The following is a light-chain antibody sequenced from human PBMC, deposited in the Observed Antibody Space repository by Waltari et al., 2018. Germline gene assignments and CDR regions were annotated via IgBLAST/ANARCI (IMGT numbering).Light chain of an antibody. J-gene: IGLJ1*01. Sequence: QSALTQPASVSGSPGQSITISCTGTSSDVGSYNYVACYQQHPGKAPKLMIFEVSNRPSGVSTRFSGSKSGSTASLTISGLQSEDEAEYYCSSFTRSNSYVFGTGTEVIVL. V-gene: IGLV2-14*01. CDR3: SSFTRSNSYV. CDR2: EVS. CDR1: SSDVGSYNY.